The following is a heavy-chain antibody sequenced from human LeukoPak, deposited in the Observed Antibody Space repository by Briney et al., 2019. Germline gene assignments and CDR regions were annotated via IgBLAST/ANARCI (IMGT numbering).Heavy chain of an antibody. CDR1: GGSINVNY. D-gene: IGHD1-26*01. V-gene: IGHV4-59*01. J-gene: IGHJ6*03. CDR2: MSYDGST. Sequence: PSETLSLTCTVSGGSINVNYRSWIRQPPGKGLEWIGYMSYDGSTNYNPSLKSRVSISVDTSKKQFSLMLSSVTAADTAVYYCARDIRGSFYPYYFYYMDVWGKGTTVTVSS. CDR3: ARDIRGSFYPYYFYYMDV.